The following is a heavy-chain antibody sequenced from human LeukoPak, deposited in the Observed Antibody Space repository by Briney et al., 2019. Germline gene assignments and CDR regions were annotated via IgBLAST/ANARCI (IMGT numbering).Heavy chain of an antibody. Sequence: LRLSCAASGLTFSSCAMSWIRQPPGKGLEWIGYIYYSGSTYYNPSLKSRVTISVDTSKNQFSLKLSSVTAADTAVYYCAREKVTAIRYFDYWGQGTLVTVSS. CDR3: AREKVTAIRYFDY. V-gene: IGHV4-30-4*08. CDR1: GLTFSSCA. CDR2: IYYSGST. J-gene: IGHJ4*02. D-gene: IGHD2-21*02.